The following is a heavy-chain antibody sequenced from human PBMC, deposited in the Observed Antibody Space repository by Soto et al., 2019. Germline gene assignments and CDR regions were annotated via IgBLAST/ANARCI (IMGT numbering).Heavy chain of an antibody. J-gene: IGHJ6*01. D-gene: IGHD3-10*01. CDR1: DDSSSNYK. V-gene: IGHV4-59*08. Sequence: QVQLQESGPGLVEPSETLSLTCTVSDDSSSNYKWSWIRQPPGRRLEWIGYIDSNGGTSYNPSLQSRVTISIDTSTKQFFLKLSSVTAADTAVYYCVRQGFGRLHGLVDVW. CDR2: IDSNGGT. CDR3: VRQGFGRLHGLVDV.